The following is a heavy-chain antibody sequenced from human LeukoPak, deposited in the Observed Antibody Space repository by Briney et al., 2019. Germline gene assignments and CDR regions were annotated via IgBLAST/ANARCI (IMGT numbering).Heavy chain of an antibody. CDR2: INPNSGDT. CDR1: GYTFTAYF. Sequence: ASVKVSCKASGYTFTAYFIHWVRQAPGQGLEWMGWINPNSGDTNYAQNFQGRVTMTRDTSINTAYMDLSRLRSDDTAVYYCARDIMAAAGPDAFDIWGQGTMVTVSS. D-gene: IGHD6-13*01. V-gene: IGHV1-2*02. CDR3: ARDIMAAAGPDAFDI. J-gene: IGHJ3*02.